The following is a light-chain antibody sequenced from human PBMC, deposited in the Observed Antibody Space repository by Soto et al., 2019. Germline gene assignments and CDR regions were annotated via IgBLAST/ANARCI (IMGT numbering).Light chain of an antibody. CDR2: DPS. J-gene: IGKJ1*01. CDR1: HNIERW. V-gene: IGKV1-5*01. Sequence: IQMTQSPSTLSASVGDRVTITFRASHNIERWMAWYQQKPGKAPSLLIFDPSTLHSGVPSRFSGSRSGTDFTLTISSLQPDDFATYYCQQFAISTTFCQGTKVDIK. CDR3: QQFAISTT.